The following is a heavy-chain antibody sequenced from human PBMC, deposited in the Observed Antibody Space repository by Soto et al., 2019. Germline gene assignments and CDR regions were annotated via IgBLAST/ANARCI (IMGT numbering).Heavy chain of an antibody. D-gene: IGHD1-1*01. CDR2: VYYSGST. J-gene: IGHJ5*02. V-gene: IGHV4-61*01. CDR1: GGSVSGDSYY. Sequence: LSLTCTVSGGSVSGDSYYWSWIRQPPGKGLEWIGFVYYSGSTKYNPSLKGRVTILVDRSKNQFSLELNSVTAVDTAVYYCARDSHSPWNSVRGWFDPWGQGTLVTVSS. CDR3: ARDSHSPWNSVRGWFDP.